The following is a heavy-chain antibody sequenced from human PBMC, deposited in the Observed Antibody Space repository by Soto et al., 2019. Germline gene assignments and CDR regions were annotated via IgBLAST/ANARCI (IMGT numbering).Heavy chain of an antibody. CDR1: GGSFSGYY. V-gene: IGHV4-34*01. CDR2: INHGGST. Sequence: QVQLQQWGAGLLKPSETLSLTCAVYGGSFSGYYWIWIRQPPGKGLEWVGEINHGGSTNHIPSLNSRVTISVDPSKNQFSLKLSSVTAADTAVYYCGHYGGNSSTGNFDYWGQGTLVTVSS. CDR3: GHYGGNSSTGNFDY. J-gene: IGHJ4*02. D-gene: IGHD4-17*01.